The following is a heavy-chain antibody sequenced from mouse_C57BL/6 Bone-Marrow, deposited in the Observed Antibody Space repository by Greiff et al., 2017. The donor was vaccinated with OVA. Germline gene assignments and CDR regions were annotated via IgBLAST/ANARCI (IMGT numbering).Heavy chain of an antibody. Sequence: EVKLQESGEGLVKPGGSLKLSCAASGFTFSSYAMSWVRQTPEKRLEWVAYISSGGDYIYYADTVKGRFTISRDNARNTLYLQMSSLKSEDTAMYYCTWSNYYYAMDYWGQGTSVTVSS. CDR3: TWSNYYYAMDY. CDR2: ISSGGDYI. V-gene: IGHV5-9-1*02. CDR1: GFTFSSYA. D-gene: IGHD2-5*01. J-gene: IGHJ4*01.